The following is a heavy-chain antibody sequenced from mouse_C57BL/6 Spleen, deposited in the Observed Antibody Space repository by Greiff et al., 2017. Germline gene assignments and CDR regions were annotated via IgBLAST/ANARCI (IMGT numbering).Heavy chain of an antibody. V-gene: IGHV1-55*01. CDR2: IYPGSGST. D-gene: IGHD1-1*01. Sequence: QVQLQQPGAELVKPGASVKMSCKASGYTFTSYWITWVKQRPGQGLEWIGDIYPGSGSTNYNEKFKSKATLAVDTSSSPSYMQLSSLTSEDSAVYYCAREEGYYYGSSSAGFAYWGQGTLVTVSA. CDR1: GYTFTSYW. CDR3: AREEGYYYGSSSAGFAY. J-gene: IGHJ3*01.